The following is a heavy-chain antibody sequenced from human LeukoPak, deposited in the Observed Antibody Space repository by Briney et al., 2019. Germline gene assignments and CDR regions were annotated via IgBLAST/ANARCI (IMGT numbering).Heavy chain of an antibody. D-gene: IGHD6-13*01. CDR2: ISAYNGNT. J-gene: IGHJ5*02. CDR1: GYTFTSYG. CDR3: ARTRIAAAGTGFDP. V-gene: IGHV1-18*01. Sequence: ASVKVSCKASGYTFTSYGISWVRQAPGQGLEWMGWISAYNGNTNYAQKLQGRVTMTTDTSTSTAYMELRRLRSDDPAVYYCARTRIAAAGTGFDPWGQGTLVTVSS.